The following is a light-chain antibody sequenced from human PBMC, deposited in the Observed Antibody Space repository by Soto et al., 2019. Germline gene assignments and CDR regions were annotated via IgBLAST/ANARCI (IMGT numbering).Light chain of an antibody. CDR3: SSCTSKSTLI. J-gene: IGLJ2*01. CDR1: IRDVGAYNL. V-gene: IGLV2-14*01. Sequence: QSALTQPASVSGSPGQSITISCAGTIRDVGAYNLVSWYQQYPGRAPQLILYEVRNRPSGISFRFSGFKSGNTASLTISGLQAEDEADYYCSSCTSKSTLIFGGGTKLTVL. CDR2: EVR.